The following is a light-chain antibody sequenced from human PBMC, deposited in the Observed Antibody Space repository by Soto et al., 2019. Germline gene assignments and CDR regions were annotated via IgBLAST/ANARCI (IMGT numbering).Light chain of an antibody. CDR3: QQYDTIPIT. CDR2: WAS. V-gene: IGKV4-1*01. CDR1: QSILYPSNNKNY. Sequence: DIVMTQSPDSVAVSLGERATVNCKSSQSILYPSNNKNYLAWYQQKAGQPPKLLISWASTRESGVPDRFSGSGSGTYFTLTINSLQAEDVGIYYCQQYDTIPITFGQGTRLEIK. J-gene: IGKJ5*01.